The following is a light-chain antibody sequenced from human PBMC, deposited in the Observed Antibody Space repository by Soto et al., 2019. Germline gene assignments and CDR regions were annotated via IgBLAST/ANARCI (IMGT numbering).Light chain of an antibody. J-gene: IGLJ3*02. V-gene: IGLV1-44*01. CDR1: SSNIGSNT. Sequence: QSVLTQPPSMSGTPGQRFTISCSGSSSNIGSNTVNWYQQLPGTAPKLLIYSSDQRPSGVPDRVSGSKSGTSASLAISGLQPEDEADYYCAASHDSRNGWVFGGGTKLTVL. CDR2: SSD. CDR3: AASHDSRNGWV.